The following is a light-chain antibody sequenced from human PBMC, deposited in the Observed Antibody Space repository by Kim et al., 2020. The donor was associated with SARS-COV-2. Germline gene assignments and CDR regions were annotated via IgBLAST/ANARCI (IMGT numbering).Light chain of an antibody. Sequence: GQSLTISCTETSSDLGGYNYVSWYQQHPGKAPKLMIYDVSKRPSGVSNRFSGSKSGNTASLTISGLQAEDEADYYCSSYTSSSTYVFGTGTKVTVL. V-gene: IGLV2-14*04. CDR3: SSYTSSSTYV. J-gene: IGLJ1*01. CDR1: SSDLGGYNY. CDR2: DVS.